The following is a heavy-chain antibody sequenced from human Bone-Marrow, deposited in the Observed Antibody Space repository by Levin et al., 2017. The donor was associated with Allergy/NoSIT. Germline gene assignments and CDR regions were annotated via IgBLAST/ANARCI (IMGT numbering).Heavy chain of an antibody. Sequence: TLSLTCTFSGFSLSTSGMRVSWIRQPPGKALEWLARIDWDDDKFYSTSLKTRLTISKDTSKNQVVLTMTNMHPVDTATYYCARTSYSSGYYTLDYWGQGTLVTVSS. V-gene: IGHV2-70*04. CDR1: GFSLSTSGMR. CDR3: ARTSYSSGYYTLDY. J-gene: IGHJ4*02. D-gene: IGHD3-22*01. CDR2: IDWDDDK.